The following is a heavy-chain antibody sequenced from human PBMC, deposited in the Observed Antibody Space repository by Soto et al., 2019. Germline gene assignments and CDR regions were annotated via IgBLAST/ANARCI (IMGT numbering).Heavy chain of an antibody. Sequence: GGSLRLSCAASGFTFSSYGIHWGRQAPGKGLEWVAVIWCDGNNKYYADSVKGRFTISRDNSNNTLYVQMTSLRAEDTAVYYCARGLHSLFDYWGQGTLVTVSS. D-gene: IGHD2-21*01. J-gene: IGHJ4*02. CDR3: ARGLHSLFDY. CDR2: IWCDGNNK. CDR1: GFTFSSYG. V-gene: IGHV3-33*01.